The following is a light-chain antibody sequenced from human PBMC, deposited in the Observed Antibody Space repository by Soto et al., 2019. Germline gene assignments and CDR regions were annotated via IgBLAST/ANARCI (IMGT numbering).Light chain of an antibody. V-gene: IGKV3-15*01. Sequence: EIVMTQSPATLSVSPGERATLSCRASQSVGTYLAWYQQKPGQAPRLLIYGASTRAAGISPRFSGGGSGTAFTLNISSLQSEDFAVYYCQQYNDWPRTFGQGTKVGIK. CDR1: QSVGTY. CDR3: QQYNDWPRT. J-gene: IGKJ1*01. CDR2: GAS.